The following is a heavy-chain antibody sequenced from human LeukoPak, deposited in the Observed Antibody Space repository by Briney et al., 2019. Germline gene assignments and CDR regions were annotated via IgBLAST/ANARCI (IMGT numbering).Heavy chain of an antibody. CDR2: INPTSGDT. J-gene: IGHJ3*02. D-gene: IGHD6-25*01. Sequence: ASVKVSCKASGYTFTSYYVHWVRQAPGQGLQWMGIINPTSGDTNYAQNFQGRVTMTGDMSTSTVYMELSSLRSEDTAVYYCARYGFSSVWQGGWHAFDIWGHGTMVTVSS. V-gene: IGHV1-46*01. CDR1: GYTFTSYY. CDR3: ARYGFSSVWQGGWHAFDI.